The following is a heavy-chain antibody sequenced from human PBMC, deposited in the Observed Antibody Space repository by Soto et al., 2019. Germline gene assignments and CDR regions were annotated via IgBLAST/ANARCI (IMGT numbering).Heavy chain of an antibody. V-gene: IGHV1-69*05. D-gene: IGHD2-2*01. CDR1: GGTFSSYA. J-gene: IGHJ4*02. CDR3: ARLDCSSTSCYGWED. Sequence: GASVKVSCKASGGTFSSYAISWVRQAPGQGLEWMGGIIPIFGTANYAQKLQGRVTMTTDTSTSTAYMELRSLRSDDTAVYYCARLDCSSTSCYGWEDWGQGTLVTVSS. CDR2: IIPIFGTA.